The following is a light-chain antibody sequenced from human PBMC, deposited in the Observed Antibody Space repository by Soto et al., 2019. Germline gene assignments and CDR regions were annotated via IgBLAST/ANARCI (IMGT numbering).Light chain of an antibody. J-gene: IGKJ5*01. V-gene: IGKV1-8*01. CDR3: QQYYSYPIT. CDR1: QGISRY. Sequence: AIRMTQSPSSFSASTGDRVTITCRASQGISRYLAWYQQKPGKAPKLLIYAASTLQSGVPSRFSGSGSGTDFTLTISGLQSEDFATYYCQQYYSYPITFGQGKRLEIK. CDR2: AAS.